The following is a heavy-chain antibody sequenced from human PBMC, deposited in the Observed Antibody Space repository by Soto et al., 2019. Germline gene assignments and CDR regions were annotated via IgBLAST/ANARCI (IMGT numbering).Heavy chain of an antibody. CDR3: ARDLGYGGNSYYYYYYGMDV. CDR1: GFTVSSNY. CDR2: IYSGGST. D-gene: IGHD4-17*01. V-gene: IGHV3-53*01. J-gene: IGHJ6*02. Sequence: GGSLRLSCVVSGFTVSSNYMSWVRQAPGKGLEWVSVIYSGGSTYYADSVKGRFTISRDNSKNTLYLQMNSLRAEDTAVYYCARDLGYGGNSYYYYYYGMDVWGQGTTVTVSS.